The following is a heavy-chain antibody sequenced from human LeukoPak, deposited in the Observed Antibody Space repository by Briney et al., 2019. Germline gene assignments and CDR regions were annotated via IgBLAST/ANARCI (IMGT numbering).Heavy chain of an antibody. D-gene: IGHD2-2*01. CDR1: EGTFSSYA. J-gene: IGHJ1*01. CDR3: AIPAADTRRYFHH. Sequence: SVKVSCKASEGTFSSYAIRWVRQAPGQGLEWMGGIIPIFGTANYAQKFQGRVTITADESTSTAYMELSSLRSEDTAVYYCAIPAADTRRYFHHWGQGTLVTVSS. CDR2: IIPIFGTA. V-gene: IGHV1-69*01.